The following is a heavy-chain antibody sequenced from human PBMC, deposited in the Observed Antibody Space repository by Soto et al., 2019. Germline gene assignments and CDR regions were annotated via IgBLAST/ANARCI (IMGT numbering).Heavy chain of an antibody. D-gene: IGHD3-16*01. CDR2: IIPIFGTT. V-gene: IGHV1-69*01. J-gene: IGHJ5*01. Sequence: QVQLVQSGAEVKKPGSSVKVSCKASGGTFTNYAVSWVRQAPGQGLEWMGDIIPIFGTTNYAQKFQGRVTIAADESTSTEYMELTNLRSEDTALYYCARVAYTSRATHWFDCWGQGTLVTVSS. CDR1: GGTFTNYA. CDR3: ARVAYTSRATHWFDC.